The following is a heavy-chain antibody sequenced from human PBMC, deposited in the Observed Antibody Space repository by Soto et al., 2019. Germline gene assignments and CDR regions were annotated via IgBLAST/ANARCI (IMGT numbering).Heavy chain of an antibody. J-gene: IGHJ6*02. Sequence: HPGGSLRLSCAVSGFTFSTYWMSWVRQAPGKGLEWVANIKQDGSEKYYVDSVKGRFTISRDNAKNSLYLLMNSLGAEDTAVYYCARGMVYDTADIIRYYYYGMDVWGQGTTVTVSS. D-gene: IGHD2-8*01. V-gene: IGHV3-7*01. CDR2: IKQDGSEK. CDR3: ARGMVYDTADIIRYYYYGMDV. CDR1: GFTFSTYW.